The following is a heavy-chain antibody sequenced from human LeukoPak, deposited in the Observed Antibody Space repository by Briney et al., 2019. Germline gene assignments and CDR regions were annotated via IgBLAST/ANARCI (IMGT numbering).Heavy chain of an antibody. Sequence: GGSLEISRKGSGYSFTNYWIGLVRQMPGQGLGWVVIIYPGYSDTRYSPSFQGQVTMSAYKSISTTYLQWSSLKASDTAMYYCARSCTSTSCYLTDAFDIWGQGTMVTVSS. CDR2: IYPGYSDT. D-gene: IGHD2-2*01. V-gene: IGHV5-51*01. CDR1: GYSFTNYW. J-gene: IGHJ3*02. CDR3: ARSCTSTSCYLTDAFDI.